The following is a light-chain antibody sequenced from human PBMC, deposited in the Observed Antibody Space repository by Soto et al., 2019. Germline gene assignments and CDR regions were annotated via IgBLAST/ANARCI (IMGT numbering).Light chain of an antibody. J-gene: IGLJ3*02. Sequence: QSALTQPASVSGSPGQSITISCTGTSSDIGDYNYVSWYQQYPGKVPKLVIYDVSHRPSGVSNRFSGSKSGNTASLTISGLPAEHEADYYCSSSTTTTSLVVFGGGTKVTVL. CDR3: SSSTTTTSLVV. V-gene: IGLV2-14*01. CDR1: SSDIGDYNY. CDR2: DVS.